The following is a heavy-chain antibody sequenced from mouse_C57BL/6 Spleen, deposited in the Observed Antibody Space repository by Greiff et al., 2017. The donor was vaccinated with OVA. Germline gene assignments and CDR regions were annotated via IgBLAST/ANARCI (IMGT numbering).Heavy chain of an antibody. CDR1: GYSITSGYY. J-gene: IGHJ1*03. V-gene: IGHV3-6*01. D-gene: IGHD2-4*01. CDR2: ISYDGSN. Sequence: EVQRVESGPGLVKPSQSLSLTCSVTGYSITSGYYWNWIRQFPGNKLEWMGYISYDGSNNYNPSLKNRISITRDTSKNQFFLKLNSVTTEDTATYYCARDYDYDGLWSVWGTGTTVTVSS. CDR3: ARDYDYDGLWSV.